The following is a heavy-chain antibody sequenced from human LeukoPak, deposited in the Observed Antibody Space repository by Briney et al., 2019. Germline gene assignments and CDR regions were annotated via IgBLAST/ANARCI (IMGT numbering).Heavy chain of an antibody. CDR2: ISYDGPNK. CDR1: GFTFNSYG. J-gene: IGHJ4*02. D-gene: IGHD5-18*01. CDR3: AKETLPSGYSFLTDY. V-gene: IGHV3-30*18. Sequence: GGSLRLSCAASGFTFNSYGMHWVRQAPGKGLEWVAVISYDGPNKYYADSVKGRFTISRDDSKSTLYLQMNSLRPEDTAVYYCAKETLPSGYSFLTDYWGQGTLVTVSS.